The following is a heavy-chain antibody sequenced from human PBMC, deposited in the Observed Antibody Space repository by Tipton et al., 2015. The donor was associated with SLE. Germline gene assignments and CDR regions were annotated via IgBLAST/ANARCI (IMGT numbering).Heavy chain of an antibody. CDR3: ARDLSGQLLNWFDP. Sequence: SLRLSCAASGFTFSSYAMSWVRQAPGKGLEWVSAISGSGGSTYYADSVKGRFAISRDNSKNTLYLQMNSLRAEDTAVYFCARDLSGQLLNWFDPWGQGTLVTVSS. V-gene: IGHV3-23*01. J-gene: IGHJ5*02. CDR1: GFTFSSYA. D-gene: IGHD1-7*01. CDR2: ISGSGGST.